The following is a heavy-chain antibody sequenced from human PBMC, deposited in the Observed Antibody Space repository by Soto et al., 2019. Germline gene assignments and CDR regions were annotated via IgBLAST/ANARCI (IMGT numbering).Heavy chain of an antibody. CDR1: GFSLSTSGVC. D-gene: IGHD2-15*01. V-gene: IGHV2-5*02. J-gene: IGHJ4*02. CDR3: AHSPRDIVVRRVSFDY. CDR2: IYWDDDK. Sequence: QITLKESGPTLVKPTQTLTLTCTFSGFSLSTSGVCVGWIRQPPGKALEWLALIYWDDDKRYSPSLKSRLTITKDTSKNQVVLTMTNMDHVDTATYYCAHSPRDIVVRRVSFDYWGQGTLVTVSS.